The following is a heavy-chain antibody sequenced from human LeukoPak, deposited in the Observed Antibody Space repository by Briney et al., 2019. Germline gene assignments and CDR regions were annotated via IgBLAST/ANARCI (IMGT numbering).Heavy chain of an antibody. CDR1: GFTFTSCY. CDR2: INPSGGST. CDR3: ARHPDSSPALLDL. Sequence: ASVKASCKASGFTFTSCYMNWVRQASGQGLEWMGIINPSGGSTSYAQKFQGRLTVTRDMSTSIVYMELGSLRSEDTAKYYCARHPDSSPALLDLWGQRTMVTVSS. J-gene: IGHJ3*01. D-gene: IGHD6-13*01. V-gene: IGHV1-46*01.